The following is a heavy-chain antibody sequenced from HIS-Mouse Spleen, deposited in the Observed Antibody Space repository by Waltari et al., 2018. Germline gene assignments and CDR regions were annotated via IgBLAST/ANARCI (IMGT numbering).Heavy chain of an antibody. V-gene: IGHV4-39*07. CDR2: IYYSGST. D-gene: IGHD1-26*01. CDR1: GGSISSSSYD. J-gene: IGHJ4*02. CDR3: ARGWSGSYYFDY. Sequence: QLQLQESGPGLVKPSETLSLTCTVAGGSISSSSYDWGGIRQPPGKGLVWVGSIYYSGSTYYNPSLKSRVTISVDTSKNQFSLKLSSVTAADTAVYYCARGWSGSYYFDYWGQGTLVTVSS.